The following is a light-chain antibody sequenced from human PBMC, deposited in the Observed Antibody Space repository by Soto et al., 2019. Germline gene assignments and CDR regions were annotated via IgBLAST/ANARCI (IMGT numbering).Light chain of an antibody. J-gene: IGKJ1*01. CDR2: AAS. CDR3: QQSYDTPWT. V-gene: IGKV1-39*01. CDR1: QSISIY. Sequence: DIQMTQSPSSLSASIRDRVTITCRASQSISIYLNWYQQKPGKAPKVLIYAASSLQSGVPSRFSGSGSGTDFTLTISSLQPEDFATYFCQQSYDTPWTFGHGTKVDIK.